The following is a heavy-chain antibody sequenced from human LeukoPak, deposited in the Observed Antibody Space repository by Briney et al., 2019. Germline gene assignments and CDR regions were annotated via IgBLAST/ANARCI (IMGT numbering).Heavy chain of an antibody. D-gene: IGHD2-15*01. CDR3: ARDGDCSGGSCSSHFDY. J-gene: IGHJ4*02. CDR2: ISGSGGST. V-gene: IGHV3-23*01. CDR1: GFTFSSYG. Sequence: GGSLRLSCAASGFTFSSYGMSWVRQAPGKGLEWVSAISGSGGSTYYADSVKGRLTISRDNAKNSLYLQMNSLRAEDTALYYCARDGDCSGGSCSSHFDYWGQGTLVTVSS.